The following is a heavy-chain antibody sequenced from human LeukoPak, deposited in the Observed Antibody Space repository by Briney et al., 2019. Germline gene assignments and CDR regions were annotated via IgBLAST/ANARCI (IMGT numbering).Heavy chain of an antibody. CDR1: GFNFSTYR. CDR3: ARAPSGWSDYWYFDL. CDR2: IYSGGVT. D-gene: IGHD6-19*01. J-gene: IGHJ2*01. V-gene: IGHV3-53*01. Sequence: GGSLRLSCVVSGFNFSTYRMNWIRQAPGKGLEWVSLIYSGGVTYYADSVKGRFIISRDNSKNTLFLQMNSLRAEDTAVYYCARAPSGWSDYWYFDLSGRGTLVTVSS.